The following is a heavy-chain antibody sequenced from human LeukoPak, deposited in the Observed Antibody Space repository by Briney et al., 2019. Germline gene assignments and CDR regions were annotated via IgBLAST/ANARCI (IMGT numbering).Heavy chain of an antibody. CDR3: ARVLRYYDFWSGYYNPSQFDY. CDR2: INHSGST. CDR1: GGSFSGYY. D-gene: IGHD3-3*01. J-gene: IGHJ4*02. Sequence: SETLSLTCAVYGGSFSGYYWSWIRQPPGKGLEWIGEINHSGSTNYNPSLKSRVTIPVDTSKNQFSLKLSSVTAADTAVYYCARVLRYYDFWSGYYNPSQFDYWGQGTLVTVSS. V-gene: IGHV4-34*01.